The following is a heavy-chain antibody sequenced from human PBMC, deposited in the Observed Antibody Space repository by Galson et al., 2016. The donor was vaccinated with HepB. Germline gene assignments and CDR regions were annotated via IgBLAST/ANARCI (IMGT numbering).Heavy chain of an antibody. Sequence: SVKVSCKGSGRTFNTYAMNWVRQAPGEGLEWMAGIIPVFGTTKTAQKFQGRVTVTAVQSTNTVYMELNSLTSEDTAIYFCARGWATEGVGVTPFDSWGQGTLVTVSS. CDR1: GRTFNTYA. J-gene: IGHJ4*02. CDR2: IIPVFGTT. D-gene: IGHD1-26*01. V-gene: IGHV1-69*13. CDR3: ARGWATEGVGVTPFDS.